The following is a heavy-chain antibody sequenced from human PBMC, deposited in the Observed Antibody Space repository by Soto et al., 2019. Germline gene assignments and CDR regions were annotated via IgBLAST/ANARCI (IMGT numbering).Heavy chain of an antibody. J-gene: IGHJ5*02. CDR1: GVSISSSDW. CDR3: ARRTVGQFLELGFDP. Sequence: SETLSLTXAVSGVSISSSDWWTWVRQPPGKGLEWLGEIYHGVGANHNPSLKSRVSISLDTSKNQFSLRLTSVTPADTAVYYCARRTVGQFLELGFDPWGQGTLVTVSS. D-gene: IGHD3-3*01. V-gene: IGHV4-4*02. CDR2: IYHGVGA.